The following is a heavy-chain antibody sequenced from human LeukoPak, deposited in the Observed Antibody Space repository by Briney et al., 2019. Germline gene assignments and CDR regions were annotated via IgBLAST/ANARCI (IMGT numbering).Heavy chain of an antibody. Sequence: SETLSLTXTVSGGSISSYYWSWIRQPPGKGLEWIGYVYYSGSTNYNPSLKSRVTISVDTSKNQFSLKLTSVTAADTAVYYCARGLDSSGYPYWGHGTLVTVSS. CDR2: VYYSGST. V-gene: IGHV4-59*12. D-gene: IGHD3-22*01. J-gene: IGHJ4*01. CDR1: GGSISSYY. CDR3: ARGLDSSGYPY.